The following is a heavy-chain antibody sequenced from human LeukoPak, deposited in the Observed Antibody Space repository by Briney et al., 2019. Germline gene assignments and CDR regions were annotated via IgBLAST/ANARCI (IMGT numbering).Heavy chain of an antibody. D-gene: IGHD6-6*01. J-gene: IGHJ4*02. CDR3: ARERPSYLDH. CDR2: ISGSGGST. CDR1: GFTFSSYA. V-gene: IGHV3-23*01. Sequence: GGSLRLSCVASGFTFSSYAINWVRQVPGKGLEWVSAISGSGGSTFYVDSVKGRFTISRDNSKNTLYLQMNSLRAEDTAVYYCARERPSYLDHWGQGTLVTVSS.